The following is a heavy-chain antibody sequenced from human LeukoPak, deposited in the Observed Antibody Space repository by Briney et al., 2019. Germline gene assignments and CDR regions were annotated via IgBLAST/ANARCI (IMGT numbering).Heavy chain of an antibody. V-gene: IGHV4-59*01. CDR3: ARGVVIAPQTFDY. D-gene: IGHD2-21*01. CDR2: IYYSGST. CDR1: GESISGFY. J-gene: IGHJ4*02. Sequence: SETLSLTCTVSGESISGFYWTWTRQPPGKGLEWIGYIYYSGSTNYNPSLKSRVTISVDTSKNQFSLKLSSVTAADTAVYYCARGVVIAPQTFDYWGQGTLVTVSS.